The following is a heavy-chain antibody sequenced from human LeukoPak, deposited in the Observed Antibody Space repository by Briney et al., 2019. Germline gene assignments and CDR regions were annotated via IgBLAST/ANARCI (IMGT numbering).Heavy chain of an antibody. CDR3: ARLTGYSSESWFDP. Sequence: SETLSLTCTVSGGSISNYYWSWIRQPPGRGLEWIGYIHYSGNTNYKSSLKSRVTISVDTSKNQFSLKLSSVTAADTAVYYCARLTGYSSESWFDPWGQGTLVTVSS. D-gene: IGHD3-9*01. J-gene: IGHJ5*02. CDR1: GGSISNYY. V-gene: IGHV4-59*01. CDR2: IHYSGNT.